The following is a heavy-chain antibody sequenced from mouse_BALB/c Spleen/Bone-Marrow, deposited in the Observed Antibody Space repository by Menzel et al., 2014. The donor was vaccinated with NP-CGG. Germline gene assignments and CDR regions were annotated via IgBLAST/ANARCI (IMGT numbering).Heavy chain of an antibody. J-gene: IGHJ4*01. Sequence: HVQLQQSGAELAKPGASVKLSCKASGYTFTGYWRHWVKQRPGQGLVWIVEINPSNGRTNYNEKFKSMAALTVDKSSSTACMQLSSLTTEDSAVFYCARLIYGSCYIVDFWGQGTSVSVSS. CDR3: ARLIYGSCYIVDF. CDR1: GYTFTGYW. CDR2: INPSNGRT. V-gene: IGHV1S81*02. D-gene: IGHD1-1*01.